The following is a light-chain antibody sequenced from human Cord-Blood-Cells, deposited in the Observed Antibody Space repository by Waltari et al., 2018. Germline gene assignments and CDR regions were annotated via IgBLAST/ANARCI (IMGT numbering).Light chain of an antibody. J-gene: IGLJ2*01. CDR3: SSYTSSSTLV. CDR1: SSDVGGYNY. V-gene: IGLV2-14*01. Sequence: QSALTQPASVSGSPGQSITISCTGTSSDVGGYNYVSWYQQQPGKAPKLMIYDVSNLPSGVSNRFSGSKSGNTASLTSSGLQAEDEADYYCSSYTSSSTLVFGGGTKLTVL. CDR2: DVS.